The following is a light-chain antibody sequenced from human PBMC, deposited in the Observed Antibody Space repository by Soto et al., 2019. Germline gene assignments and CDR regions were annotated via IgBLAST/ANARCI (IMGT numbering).Light chain of an antibody. J-gene: IGKJ5*01. Sequence: EKVITQSPVTLTVYPWERATLSCRSSQSVTNSYLAWYQQKPGQAPRLLIFGASTRAAGIPARFSGSGSGTEFTLTISSLQSEDFAVYYCQQYNNWPPITFGHVRRLEIK. V-gene: IGKV3-15*01. CDR2: GAS. CDR1: QSVTNSY. CDR3: QQYNNWPPIT.